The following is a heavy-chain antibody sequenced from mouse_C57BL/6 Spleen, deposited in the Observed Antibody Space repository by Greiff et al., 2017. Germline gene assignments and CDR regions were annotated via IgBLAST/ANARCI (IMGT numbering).Heavy chain of an antibody. CDR1: GYTFTSYW. V-gene: IGHV1-72*01. CDR3: VITTVPYYFDY. CDR2: IDPYSGGT. J-gene: IGHJ2*01. Sequence: VQLQQSGAELVTPGASVKLSCKASGYTFTSYWMHWVKQRPGRGLEWIGRIDPYSGGTKYYEQFKSKATLTVDKPSRTAYMQLTSVTSEDSAVYYCVITTVPYYFDYWGQGTTLTVSS. D-gene: IGHD1-1*01.